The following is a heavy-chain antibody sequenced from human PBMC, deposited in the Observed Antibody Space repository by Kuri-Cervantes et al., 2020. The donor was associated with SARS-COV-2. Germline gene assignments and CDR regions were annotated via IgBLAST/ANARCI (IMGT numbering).Heavy chain of an antibody. Sequence: ASVKVSCKASGYTFTSYYMHWVRQAPGQGLEWMGIINPSGGSTSYAQKFQGRVTMTRDTSTSTVYMELSSLRSEDTAVYYCARDPLLIAAAGSYFDYWGQGNLVTVSS. V-gene: IGHV1-46*01. CDR1: GYTFTSYY. D-gene: IGHD6-13*01. CDR2: INPSGGST. J-gene: IGHJ4*02. CDR3: ARDPLLIAAAGSYFDY.